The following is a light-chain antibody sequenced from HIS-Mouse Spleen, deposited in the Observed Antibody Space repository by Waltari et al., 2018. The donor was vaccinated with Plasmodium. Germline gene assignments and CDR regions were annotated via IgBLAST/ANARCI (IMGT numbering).Light chain of an antibody. CDR1: ALPKKY. Sequence: SYELTQPPPVSVSPGQTARITCSGDALPKKYAYRYQQKSGQAPVLVIYEDSKRPPGIPERFSGSSSGTMATLTISGAQVEDEADYYCYSTDSSGNHRVFGGGTKLTVL. J-gene: IGLJ3*02. CDR2: EDS. CDR3: YSTDSSGNHRV. V-gene: IGLV3-10*01.